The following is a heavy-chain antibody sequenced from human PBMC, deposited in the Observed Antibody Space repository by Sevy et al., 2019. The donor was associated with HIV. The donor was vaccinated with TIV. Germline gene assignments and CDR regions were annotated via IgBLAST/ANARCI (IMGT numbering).Heavy chain of an antibody. CDR3: ARGGQRFDY. CDR1: GFTFSSYW. Sequence: GGSLRLSCAASGFTFSSYWMSWVRQAPGKGLEWVANIKQDGSESYYLDSVNGRFTISRDNAKNSLYLQMDSLRAEDTAVYYCARGGQRFDYWGQGTLVTVSS. CDR2: IKQDGSES. D-gene: IGHD6-25*01. V-gene: IGHV3-7*01. J-gene: IGHJ4*02.